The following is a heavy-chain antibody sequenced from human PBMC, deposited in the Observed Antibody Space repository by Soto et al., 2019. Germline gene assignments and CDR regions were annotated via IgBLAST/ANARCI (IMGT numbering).Heavy chain of an antibody. V-gene: IGHV1-69*06. CDR1: GGTFSSYA. CDR2: IIPIFGTA. CDR3: ARDKTPLYYYYYGMDV. J-gene: IGHJ6*02. Sequence: VASVKVSCKASGGTFSSYAISWVRQAPGQGLEWMGGIIPIFGTANYAQKFQGRVTITADKSTSTAYMELSSLRSEDTAVYYCARDKTPLYYYYYGMDVWGQGTTVTVSS.